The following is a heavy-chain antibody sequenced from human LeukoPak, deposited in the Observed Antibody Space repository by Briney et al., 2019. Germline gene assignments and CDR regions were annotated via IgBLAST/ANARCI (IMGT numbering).Heavy chain of an antibody. CDR2: ISSSGSTI. CDR3: ARGGLWFGELQSDSWYFDL. CDR1: GFTFSDYY. V-gene: IGHV3-11*04. Sequence: TGGSLRLSCAASGFTFSDYYMSWIRQAPGKGLEWVSYISSSGSTIYYADSVKGRFTISRDNAKNSLYLQMNSLRAGDTAVYYCARGGLWFGELQSDSWYFDLWGRGTLVTVSS. J-gene: IGHJ2*01. D-gene: IGHD3-10*01.